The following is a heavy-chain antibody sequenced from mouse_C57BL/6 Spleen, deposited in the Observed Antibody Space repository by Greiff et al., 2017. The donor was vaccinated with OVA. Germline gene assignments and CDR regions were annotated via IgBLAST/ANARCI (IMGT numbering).Heavy chain of an antibody. J-gene: IGHJ3*01. CDR1: GYTFTDYY. CDR3: ARGNWDEGFAY. V-gene: IGHV1-26*01. Sequence: VQLQQSGPELVKPGASVKISCKASGYTFTDYYMNWVKQSHGKSLEWIGYINPNNGGTSYNQKFKGKATLTVDKSSSTAYMELRSLTSEDSAVYYCARGNWDEGFAYWGQGTLVTVSA. D-gene: IGHD4-1*01. CDR2: INPNNGGT.